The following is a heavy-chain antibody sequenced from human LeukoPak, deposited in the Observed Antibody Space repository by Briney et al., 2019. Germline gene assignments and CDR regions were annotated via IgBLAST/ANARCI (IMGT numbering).Heavy chain of an antibody. Sequence: GGSLRLSCAASGFTFSAYVMHWVRQAPGKGLQWVAFISDSGGYTQYADSVKGRFTISRDNSKNTLYLQMNSLRAEDTAVYYCAKRRAVPDPQRGLDYWGQGTLVTVSS. V-gene: IGHV3-23*01. D-gene: IGHD6-19*01. CDR2: ISDSGGYT. J-gene: IGHJ4*02. CDR3: AKRRAVPDPQRGLDY. CDR1: GFTFSAYV.